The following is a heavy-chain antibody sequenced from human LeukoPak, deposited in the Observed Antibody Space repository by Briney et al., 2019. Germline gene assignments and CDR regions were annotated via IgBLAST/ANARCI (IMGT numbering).Heavy chain of an antibody. CDR2: ISGSGGST. Sequence: GGSLRLSCAASGFTFSSYAMSWVRQAPGKGLERVSAISGSGGSTYYADSVKGRFTISRDNSKNTLYLQMNSLRAEDTAVYYCAKDLGIVGANFDYWGQGTLVTVSS. CDR1: GFTFSSYA. V-gene: IGHV3-23*01. D-gene: IGHD1-26*01. J-gene: IGHJ4*02. CDR3: AKDLGIVGANFDY.